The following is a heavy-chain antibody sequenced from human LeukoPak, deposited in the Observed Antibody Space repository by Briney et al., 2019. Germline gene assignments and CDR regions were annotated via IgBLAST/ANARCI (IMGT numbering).Heavy chain of an antibody. CDR1: GGSISGYY. CDR3: VRSYASSGLDH. D-gene: IGHD3-16*01. J-gene: IGHJ4*02. V-gene: IGHV4-59*08. Sequence: SETLSLTCTVSGGSISGYYWNWIRQPPGKGLEWIGSISHSGTSAYNPSLKSRVTMSLDTSRSQFSLKLSSVTAADTAVYYCVRSYASSGLDHWGQGTLVTVSS. CDR2: ISHSGTS.